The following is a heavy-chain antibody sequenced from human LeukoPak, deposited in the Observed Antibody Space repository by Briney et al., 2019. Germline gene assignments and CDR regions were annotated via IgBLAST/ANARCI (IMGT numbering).Heavy chain of an antibody. CDR3: AGGSTVTPYYFDY. V-gene: IGHV4-59*01. CDR2: IYFGGST. J-gene: IGHJ4*02. CDR1: GGSISTYY. Sequence: PSETLSLTCAVSGGSISTYYWTWIRQPPGKGLEWIGYIYFGGSTNYNPSLKSRVTMSVDTSKNQFSLKLSSVSAADTAVYFCAGGSTVTPYYFDYWGQGTLVTVSS. D-gene: IGHD4-17*01.